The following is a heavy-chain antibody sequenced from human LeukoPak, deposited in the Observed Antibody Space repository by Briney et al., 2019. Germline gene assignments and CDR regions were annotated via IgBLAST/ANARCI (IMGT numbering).Heavy chain of an antibody. J-gene: IGHJ4*02. V-gene: IGHV3-11*06. D-gene: IGHD3-10*01. Sequence: PGGSLRLSCAASGFTFSDYYMSWIRQAPGKGLEWVSYISSSSSYTNYADSVKGRFTISRDNAKNSLYLQMNSLRAEDTAVYYCASPYGSGSYYDYWGQGTLVTVSS. CDR1: GFTFSDYY. CDR3: ASPYGSGSYYDY. CDR2: ISSSSSYT.